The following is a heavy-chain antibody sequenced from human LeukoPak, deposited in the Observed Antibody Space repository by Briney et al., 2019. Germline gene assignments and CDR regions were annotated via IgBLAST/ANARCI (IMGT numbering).Heavy chain of an antibody. CDR1: GFTFSSYA. CDR2: ISGSGGST. Sequence: GGSLRLSRAASGFTFSSYAMSWVRQAPGKGLEWVSAISGSGGSTYYADSVKGRFTISRDNSKNTLYLQMNSLRAEDTAVYYCAKSRMNYYYYGMDVWGQGTTVTVSS. D-gene: IGHD2-8*01. CDR3: AKSRMNYYYYGMDV. J-gene: IGHJ6*02. V-gene: IGHV3-23*01.